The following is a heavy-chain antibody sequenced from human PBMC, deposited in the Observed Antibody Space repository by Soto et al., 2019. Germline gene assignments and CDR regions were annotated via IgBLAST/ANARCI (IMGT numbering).Heavy chain of an antibody. CDR1: GFTFSDYY. CDR3: ARYDILTGWKHYYYYYMDV. D-gene: IGHD3-9*01. Sequence: GGSLRLSCAASGFTFSDYYMSWIRQAPGKRLEWVSYISSSGSTIYYADTVKGRFTISRDNAKNSLYLQMNSLRAEDTAVYYCARYDILTGWKHYYYYYMDVWGKGTTVTVSS. V-gene: IGHV3-11*01. J-gene: IGHJ6*03. CDR2: ISSSGSTI.